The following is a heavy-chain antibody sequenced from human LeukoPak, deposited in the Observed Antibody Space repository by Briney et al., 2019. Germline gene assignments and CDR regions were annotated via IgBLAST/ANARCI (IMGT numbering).Heavy chain of an antibody. J-gene: IGHJ6*02. CDR2: ISYDGSNK. CDR1: GFTFSSYG. D-gene: IGHD3-10*01. Sequence: PGGSLRLSCAASGFTFSSYGMHWVRQAPGKGLEWVAVISYDGSNKYYADSVKGRFTISRDDSKNTLYLQMNSLRAEDTAVYYCARDTMVRGASLLDYYYGMDVWGQGTTVTVSS. V-gene: IGHV3-30*03. CDR3: ARDTMVRGASLLDYYYGMDV.